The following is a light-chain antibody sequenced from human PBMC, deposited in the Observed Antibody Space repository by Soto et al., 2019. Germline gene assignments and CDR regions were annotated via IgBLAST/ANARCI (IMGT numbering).Light chain of an antibody. CDR1: SSDVGDYDY. CDR2: EVS. Sequence: QSALTQPASVSGSPGQSITISCTGTSSDVGDYDYVSWYQQYAGKAPKMMIYEVSNRPSGVSNRFSGSKSGNTAYLTISGLQAADEADYYCISYRSSNTLLFGGGTKLTV. CDR3: ISYRSSNTLL. V-gene: IGLV2-14*01. J-gene: IGLJ2*01.